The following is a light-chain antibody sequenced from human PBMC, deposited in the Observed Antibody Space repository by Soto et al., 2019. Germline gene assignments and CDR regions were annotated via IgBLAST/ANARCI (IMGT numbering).Light chain of an antibody. J-gene: IGKJ1*01. Sequence: VVMTQSPATLSVSPGETATLSCRASQSVRTYLAWFQQKPGQAPRLLIYGASARATGVTPRFSGSGSGTDFTLTITSLRPEDFAVYYCQQYDNWPPVTFGQGTKVEF. CDR3: QQYDNWPPVT. V-gene: IGKV3-15*01. CDR1: QSVRTY. CDR2: GAS.